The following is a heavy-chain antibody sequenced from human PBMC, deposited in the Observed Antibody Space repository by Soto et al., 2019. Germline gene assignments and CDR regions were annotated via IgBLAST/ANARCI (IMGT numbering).Heavy chain of an antibody. Sequence: QITLKESGPTLVKPTQTLTLTCTFSGFSFSTSGVGVGWIRQPPGKALEWLALIYWNDDKRYSPSLKSRLTITKDTSKNQVVLTMTNMDPVDTATYYCVSGSFPNRFDPWGQGTLVTVSS. CDR2: IYWNDDK. D-gene: IGHD3-10*01. J-gene: IGHJ5*02. V-gene: IGHV2-5*01. CDR3: VSGSFPNRFDP. CDR1: GFSFSTSGVG.